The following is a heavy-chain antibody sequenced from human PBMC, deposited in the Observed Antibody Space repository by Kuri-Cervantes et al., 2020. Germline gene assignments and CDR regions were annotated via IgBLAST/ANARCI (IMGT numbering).Heavy chain of an antibody. J-gene: IGHJ6*03. CDR1: GFTFSSYG. V-gene: IGHV3-30*19. CDR2: ISYDGSNK. CDR3: ARDGQQHYYDDSGAFYYYSFYMDV. D-gene: IGHD3-22*01. Sequence: GESLKISCAASGFTFSSYGMHWVRQAPGKGLEWVAVISYDGSNKYYADSVKGRFTISRDNSKNTLYLQMNSLRAEDTAVYYCARDGQQHYYDDSGAFYYYSFYMDVWGKGTTVTVSS.